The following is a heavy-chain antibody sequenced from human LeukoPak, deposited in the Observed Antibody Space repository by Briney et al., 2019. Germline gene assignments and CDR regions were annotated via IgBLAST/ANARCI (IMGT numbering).Heavy chain of an antibody. J-gene: IGHJ4*02. V-gene: IGHV1-2*02. CDR3: ARAASFLVVDY. CDR2: INPNSGGT. CDR1: GYTFTGYY. Sequence: GASVKVSCKASGYTFTGYYIHWVRQAPGQGLEWMGWINPNSGGTNYAQKFQGRVTMSRDTSIATAYMELSTLRSDDTAVYYCARAASFLVVDYWGQGTLVTVSS. D-gene: IGHD1-26*01.